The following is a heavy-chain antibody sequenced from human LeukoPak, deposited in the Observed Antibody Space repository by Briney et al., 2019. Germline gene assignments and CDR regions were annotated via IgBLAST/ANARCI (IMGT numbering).Heavy chain of an antibody. V-gene: IGHV4-34*01. CDR2: INHSGST. CDR3: GRDVIAAPGPADY. D-gene: IGHD6-13*01. CDR1: GGSFSSYY. Sequence: SESLTLTCAVSGGSFSSYYWSWIRQPPGKGLEWIGDINHSGSTNYNPYLKSRVSISVETSTNKLSLQLSAVTAADTAVFYCGRDVIAAPGPADYWGERTLGTASP. J-gene: IGHJ4*02.